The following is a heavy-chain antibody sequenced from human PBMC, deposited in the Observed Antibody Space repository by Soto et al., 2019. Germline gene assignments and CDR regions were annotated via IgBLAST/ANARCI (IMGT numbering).Heavy chain of an antibody. Sequence: QVQLQQWGAGLLKPSETLSLTCGVYGGSFSGYYWNWIRQPPGKGLEWIGEINPSGGTNYNPSLKSRVTISADTSKNQFSLKLSSVTAADTAVYYCARVRASSCQRDLDFWGQGTLVTVSS. CDR3: ARVRASSCQRDLDF. CDR1: GGSFSGYY. CDR2: INPSGGT. V-gene: IGHV4-34*01. J-gene: IGHJ4*02. D-gene: IGHD6-19*01.